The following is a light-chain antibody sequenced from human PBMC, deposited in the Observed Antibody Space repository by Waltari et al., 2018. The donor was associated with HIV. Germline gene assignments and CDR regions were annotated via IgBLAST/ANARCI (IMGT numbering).Light chain of an antibody. J-gene: IGKJ4*01. V-gene: IGKV3-11*01. CDR2: DAT. CDR1: QSISSY. CDR3: QQRSIWPPLT. Sequence: EFVLTQSPAPLSLSPGERATLSCRASQSISSYLAWYQQKSGQPPRLLIYDATNRANGVPARFSGSGSGTDYTLTISSLEPEDFAVYFCQQRSIWPPLTFGGGTKVEMK.